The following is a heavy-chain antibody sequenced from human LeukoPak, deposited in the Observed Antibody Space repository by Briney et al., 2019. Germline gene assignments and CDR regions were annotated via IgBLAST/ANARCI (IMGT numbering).Heavy chain of an antibody. D-gene: IGHD2-2*01. CDR3: ARRDYCSSTSCYGYFDY. CDR2: IYPGDSDT. CDR1: GYSFTSYW. J-gene: IGHJ4*02. V-gene: IGHV5-51*01. Sequence: GESLKISCKGSGYSFTSYWIGWVRQMPGKGLEWMGIIYPGDSDTRYSPSFQGQVTISADKSISTAYLQWSSLKASDTAMYYCARRDYCSSTSCYGYFDYWGQGTLVTVPS.